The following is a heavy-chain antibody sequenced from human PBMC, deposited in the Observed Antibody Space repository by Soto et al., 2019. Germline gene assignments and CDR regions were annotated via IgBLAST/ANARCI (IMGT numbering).Heavy chain of an antibody. CDR1: SGSISSSNW. V-gene: IGHV4-4*02. D-gene: IGHD3-3*01. J-gene: IGHJ4*02. CDR3: ARKAITIFGLVNGYFDY. Sequence: QVQLQESGPGLVKPSGTLSLTCAVSSGSISSSNWWSWVRQPPGKGLEWIGEIYHSGSTNYNPSLKSRVTISVDKSKNQFSLKLSSVTAADTAVYYCARKAITIFGLVNGYFDYWGQGTLVTVSS. CDR2: IYHSGST.